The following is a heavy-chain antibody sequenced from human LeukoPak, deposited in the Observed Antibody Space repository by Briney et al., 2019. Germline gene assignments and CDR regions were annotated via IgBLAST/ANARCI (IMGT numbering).Heavy chain of an antibody. V-gene: IGHV3-9*01. CDR2: ISWNSGSI. J-gene: IGHJ4*02. D-gene: IGHD4-17*01. Sequence: GRSLRLLCAASGFTFDDYAMHWVRQAPGKGLEGVSGISWNSGSIGYADSVKGRFTISRDNAKNSLYLQMNSLRAEDTALYYCAKTPDYGDDYYFDYWGQGTLVTVSS. CDR1: GFTFDDYA. CDR3: AKTPDYGDDYYFDY.